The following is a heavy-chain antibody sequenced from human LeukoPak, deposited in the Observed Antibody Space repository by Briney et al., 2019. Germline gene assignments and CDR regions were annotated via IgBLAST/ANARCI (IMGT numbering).Heavy chain of an antibody. V-gene: IGHV3-30*02. CDR3: ARARYHYDNTGHSYWYFDL. D-gene: IGHD3-9*01. CDR2: IRYDGSTK. J-gene: IGHJ2*01. CDR1: GFTFSSYG. Sequence: PGGSLRLSCAASGFTFSSYGMHWVRQAPGKGLEWVAFIRYDGSTKYYADSVKGRFTISRDNAKTSLYLQMNNLRADDTAVYYCARARYHYDNTGHSYWYFDLWGRGTLVTVSS.